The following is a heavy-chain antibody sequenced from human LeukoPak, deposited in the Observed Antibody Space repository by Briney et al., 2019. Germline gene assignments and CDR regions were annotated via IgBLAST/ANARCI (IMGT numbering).Heavy chain of an antibody. D-gene: IGHD6-13*01. V-gene: IGHV1-2*02. CDR3: ANNIGARGVDY. Sequence: ASVKVSCKASRYTFTGYYMHWVRQAPGQGLEWMGWINPDNGDTNSAQKFQGRVTMTRVTSISTAYMELGRLTSDDTAMYYCANNIGARGVDYWGQGTLVTISS. J-gene: IGHJ4*02. CDR1: RYTFTGYY. CDR2: INPDNGDT.